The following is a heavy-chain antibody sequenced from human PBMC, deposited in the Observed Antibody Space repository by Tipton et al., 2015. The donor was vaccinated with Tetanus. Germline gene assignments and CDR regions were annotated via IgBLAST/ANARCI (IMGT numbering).Heavy chain of an antibody. V-gene: IGHV3-30*03. J-gene: IGHJ6*02. Sequence: RSPRLSCAASGFTFSNYGFHWVRQAPGKGLEWVAVISYEGSNKYYADSVKGRFTVSSDNSKNTLYLQMNSLRVEDTAVYYCARDLEVTNFYYYYGMDVWGQGTTVTVSS. CDR3: ARDLEVTNFYYYYGMDV. CDR2: ISYEGSNK. CDR1: GFTFSNYG. D-gene: IGHD4-17*01.